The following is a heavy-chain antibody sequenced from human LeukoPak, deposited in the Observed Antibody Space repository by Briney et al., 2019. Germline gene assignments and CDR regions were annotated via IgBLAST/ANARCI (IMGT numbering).Heavy chain of an antibody. D-gene: IGHD6-13*01. CDR2: INPNSGGT. CDR1: GYTFTGYY. Sequence: ASVKVSCKASGYTFTGYYMHWVRQAPGQGLEWMGWINPNSGGTNYAQKFRGRVTMTRDTSISTAYMELSRLRSDDTAVYYCARLWGRIAAAGTWGQGTLVTVSS. V-gene: IGHV1-2*02. CDR3: ARLWGRIAAAGT. J-gene: IGHJ4*02.